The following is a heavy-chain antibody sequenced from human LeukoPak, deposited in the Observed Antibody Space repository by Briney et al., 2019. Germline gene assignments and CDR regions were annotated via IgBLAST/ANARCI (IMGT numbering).Heavy chain of an antibody. V-gene: IGHV3-23*01. CDR2: ISSSGDNT. J-gene: IGHJ4*02. D-gene: IGHD3-10*01. Sequence: GGSLRLSCAASGFTFSSYAMNWVRQAPGKGLEWISSISSSGDNTYYADSVKGRFTISRDNSKNTLYLQMNSLRAEDTAVYHCAKGYYGSGSYGLFDYWGQGTLVTVSS. CDR1: GFTFSSYA. CDR3: AKGYYGSGSYGLFDY.